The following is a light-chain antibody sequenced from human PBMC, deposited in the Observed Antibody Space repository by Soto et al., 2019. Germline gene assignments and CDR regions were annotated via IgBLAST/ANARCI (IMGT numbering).Light chain of an antibody. V-gene: IGKV3-20*01. CDR3: QQYGSSPPYT. J-gene: IGKJ2*01. Sequence: ESVLTQSPGTLSLSPGERATLSCRASQSVSSNYLAWYQQKPGQAPRLLIYGASTRATGIPDRFSGSGSGTDFTLTISRLEPDDSAVYYCQQYGSSPPYTFGQGTKLEIK. CDR1: QSVSSNY. CDR2: GAS.